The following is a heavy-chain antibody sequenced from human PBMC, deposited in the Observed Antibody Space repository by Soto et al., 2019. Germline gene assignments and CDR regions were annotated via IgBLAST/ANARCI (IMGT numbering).Heavy chain of an antibody. CDR3: PRESIYCTSNYCYFDS. V-gene: IGHV3-20*04. CDR1: GFIFDDYG. J-gene: IGHJ4*02. D-gene: IGHD4-4*01. CDR2: IKWSGGST. Sequence: EVQLVESGGGVVRPGGSLRLSCAASGFIFDDYGMSWVRQAPGKGLEWVCDIKWSGGSTGCSDSVKGRFTISRDNAKNSLYLQMNSLRVEDTALYYCPRESIYCTSNYCYFDSWGQGTLVTVSS.